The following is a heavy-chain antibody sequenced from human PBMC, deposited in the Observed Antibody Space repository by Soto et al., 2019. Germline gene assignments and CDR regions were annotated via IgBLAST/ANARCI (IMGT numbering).Heavy chain of an antibody. CDR1: GSSISSFY. CDR3: HARGPLPTAGNGEYYYYGMDV. V-gene: IGHV4-59*12. D-gene: IGHD1-26*01. J-gene: IGHJ6*02. Sequence: AETLSLTCYPSGSSISSFYWYSIQQPPGKGLGRIGYIYYSGSTNYNPSLKSRVTISVDTSKNQFSLKLSSVTAADTAVYYCHARGPLPTAGNGEYYYYGMDVWGQGTTVTVSS. CDR2: IYYSGST.